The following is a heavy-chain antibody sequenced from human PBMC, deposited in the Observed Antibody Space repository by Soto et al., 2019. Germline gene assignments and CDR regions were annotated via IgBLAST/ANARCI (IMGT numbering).Heavy chain of an antibody. V-gene: IGHV1-18*04. CDR2: ISAYNGNT. CDR1: GYTFTSYG. Sequence: ASVKVSCKASGYTFTSYGISWVRQAPGQGLEWMGWISAYNGNTNYAQKLQGRVTMTTDTSTSTAYMELRSLRSDDTAVYYCARDGTYYDFWSGYYSDNWFDPWGQGTLVTV. D-gene: IGHD3-3*01. J-gene: IGHJ5*02. CDR3: ARDGTYYDFWSGYYSDNWFDP.